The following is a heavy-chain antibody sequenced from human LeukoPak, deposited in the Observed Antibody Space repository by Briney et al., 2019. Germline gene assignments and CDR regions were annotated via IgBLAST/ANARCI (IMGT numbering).Heavy chain of an antibody. V-gene: IGHV3-64*01. Sequence: GGSLRLSCAASGFTFSSYAMHRVRQAPGKGLGYVSAISSNGGSTYYANSVKGRFTISRDNSKNTLYLQMGSLRAEDMAVYYCAREPEYCTNGVCERYYGMDVWGQGTTVTVSS. J-gene: IGHJ6*02. CDR3: AREPEYCTNGVCERYYGMDV. CDR1: GFTFSSYA. CDR2: ISSNGGST. D-gene: IGHD2-8*01.